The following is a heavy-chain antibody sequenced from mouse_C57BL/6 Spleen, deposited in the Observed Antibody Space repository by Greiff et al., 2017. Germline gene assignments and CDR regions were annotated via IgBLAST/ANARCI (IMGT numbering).Heavy chain of an antibody. D-gene: IGHD2-1*01. V-gene: IGHV8-8*01. Sequence: QVQLKESGPGILQPSQTLSLTCSSSGFSLSTSGMGVGWIRQPTGKGLGWLAHIGWDDDKYYNPGLKSRLTISKDTSKNQVFLKIANVDTADTATYYCARIYGNYFDYWGQGTTLTVSS. CDR1: GFSLSTSGMG. CDR3: ARIYGNYFDY. CDR2: IGWDDDK. J-gene: IGHJ2*01.